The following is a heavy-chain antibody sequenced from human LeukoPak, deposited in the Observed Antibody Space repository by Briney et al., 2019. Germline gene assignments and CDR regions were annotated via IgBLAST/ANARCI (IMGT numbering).Heavy chain of an antibody. CDR3: VKNEGTSSLSYFDS. CDR2: ISGNGVAT. J-gene: IGHJ4*02. V-gene: IGHV3-23*01. Sequence: GGSLSLYCAGSGFIFSNYGMTWVRQAPGKGLEWVGAISGNGVATHYADSVKGRFTLSRDNSKNTLYLQMDNLRVEDTALFYCVKNEGTSSLSYFDSWGQGPLVTVSS. D-gene: IGHD2-2*01. CDR1: GFIFSNYG.